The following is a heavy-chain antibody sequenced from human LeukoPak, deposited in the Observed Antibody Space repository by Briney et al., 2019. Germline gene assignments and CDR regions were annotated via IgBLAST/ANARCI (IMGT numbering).Heavy chain of an antibody. CDR2: INPSGGST. J-gene: IGHJ5*02. D-gene: IGHD3-22*01. V-gene: IGHV1-46*01. Sequence: ASVKVSCKASGYTFTSYYMHWVRQAPGQGLEWMGIINPSGGSTSYAQKFQGRVTMTRDMSTSTVYMELSSLRSEDTAVYYCARAPQITMIVVGKGWFDPWGQGTLVTVSS. CDR1: GYTFTSYY. CDR3: ARAPQITMIVVGKGWFDP.